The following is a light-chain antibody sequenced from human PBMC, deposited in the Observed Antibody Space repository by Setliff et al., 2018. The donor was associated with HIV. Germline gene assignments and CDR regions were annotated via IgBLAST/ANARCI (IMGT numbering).Light chain of an antibody. V-gene: IGLV2-14*01. Sequence: SVLTQPAFVSGSPGQSITISCTGTSSDVGGYNYVSWYQQHPGKAHKLMIFDVSRRPSGVSNRFSGSKSGNTASLTISGLQAEDEADYYCTSYTSSFTYVFGSGTKVTVL. CDR2: DVS. J-gene: IGLJ1*01. CDR3: TSYTSSFTYV. CDR1: SSDVGGYNY.